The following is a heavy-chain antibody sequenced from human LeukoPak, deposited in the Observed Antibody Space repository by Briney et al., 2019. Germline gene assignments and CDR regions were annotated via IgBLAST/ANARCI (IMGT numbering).Heavy chain of an antibody. CDR2: IYYSGST. V-gene: IGHV4-39*07. J-gene: IGHJ3*02. CDR3: AREGPQPGAFDI. D-gene: IGHD1-14*01. CDR1: GGSISSSSYY. Sequence: SETLSLTCTVSGGSISSSSYYWGWIRQPPGKGLEWIGSIYYSGSTYYNPSLKSRVTISVDTSKNQFSLKLSSVTAADTAVYYCAREGPQPGAFDIWGQGTMVTVSS.